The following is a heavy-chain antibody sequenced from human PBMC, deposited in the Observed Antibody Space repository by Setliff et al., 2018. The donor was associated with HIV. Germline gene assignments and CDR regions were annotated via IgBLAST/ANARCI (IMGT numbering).Heavy chain of an antibody. CDR1: GFTFGSYA. V-gene: IGHV3-30*04. D-gene: IGHD6-13*01. Sequence: GGSLRLSCAASGFTFGSYAMHWVRQAPGRGLEWVSSISNNGGKTYYADSEKGRFTISRDNSKNTLFLRMNSLRPEDTAVYYCARDCRVGWVFTYGMDVWGQGTLVTVSS. CDR2: ISNNGGKT. J-gene: IGHJ6*02. CDR3: ARDCRVGWVFTYGMDV.